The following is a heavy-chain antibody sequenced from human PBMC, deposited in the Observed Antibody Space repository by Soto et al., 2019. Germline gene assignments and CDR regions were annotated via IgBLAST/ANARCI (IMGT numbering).Heavy chain of an antibody. Sequence: SVKVSCKASGGTFSSYAISWVRQAPGQGLEWMGGIIPIFGTANYAQKFQGRVTITADESTSTAYMELSSLRSEDTAVYYCARSSWGYYYYYGMDVCGQGTPVTVSS. D-gene: IGHD7-27*01. J-gene: IGHJ6*02. V-gene: IGHV1-69*13. CDR2: IIPIFGTA. CDR1: GGTFSSYA. CDR3: ARSSWGYYYYYGMDV.